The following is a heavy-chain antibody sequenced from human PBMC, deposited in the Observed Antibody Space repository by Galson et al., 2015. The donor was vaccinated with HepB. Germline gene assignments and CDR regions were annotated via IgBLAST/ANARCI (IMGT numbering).Heavy chain of an antibody. V-gene: IGHV1-18*01. CDR1: GYSFSSYG. D-gene: IGHD6-19*01. CDR3: GRVGGGSGWPTAY. Sequence: SVKVSCKASGYSFSSYGISWVRQAPGQGLEWMGWISAYNGHTDYAHKFQGGVSMTPDASTSTAYMELWSLRSDDTAVYFCGRVGGGSGWPTAYWGQGTLITVSS. CDR2: ISAYNGHT. J-gene: IGHJ4*02.